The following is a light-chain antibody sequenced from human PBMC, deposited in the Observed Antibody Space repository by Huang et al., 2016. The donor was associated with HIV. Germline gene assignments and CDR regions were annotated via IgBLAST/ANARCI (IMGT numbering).Light chain of an antibody. J-gene: IGKJ5*01. CDR2: DAS. V-gene: IGKV3-11*01. CDR3: QHRSNWLIT. CDR1: QSVSNY. Sequence: EVVLTQSPATLSLSPGERATLSCRASQSVSNYLAWYQQKPGQAPRLLIYDASSRATGIPDRFSGSGSGTDFTLTISSLEPEDFAVYYCQHRSNWLITFGQGTRLEIK.